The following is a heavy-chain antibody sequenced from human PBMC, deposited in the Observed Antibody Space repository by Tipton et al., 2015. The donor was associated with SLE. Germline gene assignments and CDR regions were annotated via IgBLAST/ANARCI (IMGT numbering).Heavy chain of an antibody. V-gene: IGHV1-69*09. CDR2: IIANLGIA. CDR1: GDTFSSYA. J-gene: IGHJ4*02. Sequence: QVQLVQSGAEVKKPGSSVKVSCKASGDTFSSYAISWVRQAPGQGLEWMGRIIANLGIANYAQKFQGRVTITADKSTSTAYMELSSLRSEDTAVYYCARDGGSGGSFDYWGQGTLVTVSS. D-gene: IGHD3-16*01. CDR3: ARDGGSGGSFDY.